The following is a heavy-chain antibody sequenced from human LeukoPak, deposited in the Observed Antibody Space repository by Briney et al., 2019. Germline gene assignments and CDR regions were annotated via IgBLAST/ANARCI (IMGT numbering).Heavy chain of an antibody. CDR2: INPSGGST. CDR1: GYTFTSYY. CDR3: ARAPGDCSSTSCPGGWFDP. D-gene: IGHD2-2*01. V-gene: IGHV1-46*01. J-gene: IGHJ5*02. Sequence: ASVKVSCKASGYTFTSYYMHWVRQAPGQGLEWMGIINPSGGSTSYAQKFQGRVTMTRDTSTSTVYMELSSLRSEDTAVYYCARAPGDCSSTSCPGGWFDPWGQGTLVTVSS.